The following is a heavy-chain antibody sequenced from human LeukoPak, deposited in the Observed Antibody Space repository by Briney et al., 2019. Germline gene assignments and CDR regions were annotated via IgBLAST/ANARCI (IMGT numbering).Heavy chain of an antibody. CDR3: ARARGGSSSPNWFDP. D-gene: IGHD6-13*01. CDR2: IYNSGTT. Sequence: SETLSLTCTVSGDSVTSTTYYWTWIRRHPGQGLEWIGCIYNSGTTYYNPSLKSRVTISGDTSKNQFSLKLSSVTAADTAVYYCARARGGSSSPNWFDPWGQGTLVTVSS. J-gene: IGHJ5*02. CDR1: GDSVTSTTYY. V-gene: IGHV4-39*07.